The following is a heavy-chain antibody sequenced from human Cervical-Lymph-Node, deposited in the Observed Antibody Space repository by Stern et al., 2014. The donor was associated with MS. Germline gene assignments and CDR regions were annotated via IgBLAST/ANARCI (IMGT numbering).Heavy chain of an antibody. CDR2: MNPNSGNT. Sequence: VQLVESGAEVKKPGASVKVSCKASGYTFTSYDINWVRQATGQGLEWMGWMNPNSGNTGYSQRFQGRVTMTRNTAISTVYMELSSLASEDTAVYYCARGKNYYDGSGRFDYWGQGTLVTVSS. CDR3: ARGKNYYDGSGRFDY. CDR1: GYTFTSYD. D-gene: IGHD3-22*01. V-gene: IGHV1-8*01. J-gene: IGHJ4*02.